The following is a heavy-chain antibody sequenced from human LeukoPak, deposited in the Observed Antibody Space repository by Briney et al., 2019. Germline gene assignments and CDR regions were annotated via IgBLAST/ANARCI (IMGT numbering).Heavy chain of an antibody. CDR2: IIPIFGTA. Sequence: GASVKVSCKASGGTFSSYAISWVRQAPGQGLEWMGGIIPIFGTANYAQKLQGRVTMTTDTSTSTAYMELRSLRSDDTAVYYCARDYGIQNPYDAFDIWGQGTMVTVSS. J-gene: IGHJ3*02. CDR3: ARDYGIQNPYDAFDI. D-gene: IGHD4-17*01. V-gene: IGHV1-69*05. CDR1: GGTFSSYA.